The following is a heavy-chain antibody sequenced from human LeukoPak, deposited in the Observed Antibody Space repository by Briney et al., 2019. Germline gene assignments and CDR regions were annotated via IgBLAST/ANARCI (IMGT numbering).Heavy chain of an antibody. J-gene: IGHJ4*02. CDR3: ARTSDILTGYTIPFFY. Sequence: SETLSLTRTVSGGSISSYYWSWIRQPPGKGLEWIGYIYYSGSTNYNPSLKSRVTISVDTSKNQFSLKLSSVTAADTAVYYCARTSDILTGYTIPFFYWGQGTLVTVSS. D-gene: IGHD3-9*01. V-gene: IGHV4-59*08. CDR1: GGSISSYY. CDR2: IYYSGST.